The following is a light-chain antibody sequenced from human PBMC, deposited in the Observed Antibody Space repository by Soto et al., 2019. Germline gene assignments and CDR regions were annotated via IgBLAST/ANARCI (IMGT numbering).Light chain of an antibody. CDR2: GAS. V-gene: IGKV3-15*01. CDR3: QQYNNWPLT. J-gene: IGKJ1*01. Sequence: EIVMTQSPATLSVSPGERATLSCRASQTVSSNLAWYQQKPGQAPRLLIYGASTRATGIPARFSGSGSGTEFTLTISSLQSEDFAVYYCQQYNNWPLTFGLGTKV. CDR1: QTVSSN.